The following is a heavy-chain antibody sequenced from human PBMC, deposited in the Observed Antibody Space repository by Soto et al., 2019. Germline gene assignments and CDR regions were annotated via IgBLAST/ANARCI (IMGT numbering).Heavy chain of an antibody. J-gene: IGHJ4*02. D-gene: IGHD3-16*01. CDR2: VHGGGSS. CDR3: AGRLTTAASLDY. CDR1: GFTVSNNH. Sequence: GGSLRLSCAASGFTVSNNHMTWVRQAAGKGLELVSFVHGGGSSSYADSVKGRFTISRDNSKNTLYLQMDSLRAEDTAIYYCAGRLTTAASLDYWGRGTLVTVSS. V-gene: IGHV3-53*01.